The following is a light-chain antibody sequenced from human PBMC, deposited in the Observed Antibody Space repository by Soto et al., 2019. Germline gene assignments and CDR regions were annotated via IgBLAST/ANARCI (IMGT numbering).Light chain of an antibody. CDR3: QQRSNWPIT. V-gene: IGKV3-11*01. J-gene: IGKJ5*01. CDR1: QSVSSY. CDR2: DAS. Sequence: EIVLTQSPATLSLSPGERATLSCRASQSVSSYFAWYQQKPGQAPRLLIYDASNRATGIPARFSGSGSGTDFTLTISSLEPEDFAVYYCQQRSNWPITFGQETRLEIK.